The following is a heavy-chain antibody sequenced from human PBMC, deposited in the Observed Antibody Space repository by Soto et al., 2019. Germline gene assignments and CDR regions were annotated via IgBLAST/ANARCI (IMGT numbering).Heavy chain of an antibody. CDR2: ISGSGGST. Sequence: EVQLLESGGGLVQPGGSLRLSCAASGFTFSSYAMSWVRQAPGKGLEWVSAISGSGGSTYYADSVKGRFTISRDNSKNTLYLQMNSLRAEDTAVYYWHGGEEWPLYDCDDWGQGTLVTVSS. CDR1: GFTFSSYA. D-gene: IGHD3-3*01. J-gene: IGHJ4*02. CDR3: HGGEEWPLYDCDD. V-gene: IGHV3-23*01.